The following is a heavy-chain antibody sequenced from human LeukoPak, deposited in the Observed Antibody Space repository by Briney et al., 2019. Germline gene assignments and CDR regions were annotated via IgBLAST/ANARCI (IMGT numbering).Heavy chain of an antibody. J-gene: IGHJ4*02. V-gene: IGHV3-7*01. Sequence: GGSLRLSCAASGFTLSDFWMSWVRQAPGKGLEWVANIKKDGSVEQYVDSVKDRFTISRDNAKNSLYLQVNSLRVEDTAMYYCARTDPASLGYFEYWGQGTLATVSS. CDR3: ARTDPASLGYFEY. CDR1: GFTLSDFW. CDR2: IKKDGSVE. D-gene: IGHD6-25*01.